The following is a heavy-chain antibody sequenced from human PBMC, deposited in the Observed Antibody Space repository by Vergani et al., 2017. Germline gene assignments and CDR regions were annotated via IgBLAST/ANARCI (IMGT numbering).Heavy chain of an antibody. V-gene: IGHV3-23*04. CDR1: GFTFSSYA. CDR3: AKVPVYYYYYMDV. Sequence: EVQLVESGGGLVQPGGSLRLSCAASGFTFSSYAMSWVRQAPGKGLEWVSASSGSGGSTYYADSVKGRFTISRDNSKNTLYLQMNSLRAEATAIYYCAKVPVYYYYYMDVWGKGTTVTVSS. J-gene: IGHJ6*03. D-gene: IGHD6-19*01. CDR2: SSGSGGST.